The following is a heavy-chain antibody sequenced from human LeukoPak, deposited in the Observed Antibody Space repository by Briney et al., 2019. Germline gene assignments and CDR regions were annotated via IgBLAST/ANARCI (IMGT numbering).Heavy chain of an antibody. J-gene: IGHJ5*02. CDR1: GYTFTSYY. V-gene: IGHV1-46*01. CDR2: INPSGGST. D-gene: IGHD6-13*01. CDR3: ARDRGDEGDSSSQSNWFDP. Sequence: GASVKVSRKASGYTFTSYYMHWVRQAPGQGLEWMGIINPSGGSTSYAQKFQGRVTMTRDMSTSTAYMELSSLSSEDTAVYYCARDRGDEGDSSSQSNWFDPWGQGTLVTVSS.